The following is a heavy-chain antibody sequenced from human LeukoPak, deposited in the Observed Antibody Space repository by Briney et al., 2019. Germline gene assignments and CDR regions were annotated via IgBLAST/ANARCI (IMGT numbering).Heavy chain of an antibody. CDR1: GFTFSSYE. J-gene: IGHJ6*02. CDR2: ISSSGSTI. Sequence: GGSLGLSCAASGFTFSSYEMNWVRQAPGKGLEWVSYISSSGSTIYYADSVKGRFTISRDNAKNSLYLQMNSLRAEDTAVYYCASLLDYYYYGMDVWGQGTTVTVSS. CDR3: ASLLDYYYYGMDV. V-gene: IGHV3-48*03.